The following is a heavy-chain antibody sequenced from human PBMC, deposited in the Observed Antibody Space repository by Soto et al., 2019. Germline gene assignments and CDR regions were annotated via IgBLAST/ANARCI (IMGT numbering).Heavy chain of an antibody. CDR1: GFTFNIYG. CDR2: IWYDGSNK. Sequence: QVQLVESGGGVVQPGRSLRLSCAASGFTFNIYGMHWVRQAPGKGLEWVSLIWYDGSNKYYADSVKGRFTISRDNSKNTLYLQMNSLRAEDTAMYYCARGGGHYYNYMDVWGKGTTVTVSS. CDR3: ARGGGHYYNYMDV. J-gene: IGHJ6*03. V-gene: IGHV3-33*01. D-gene: IGHD3-16*01.